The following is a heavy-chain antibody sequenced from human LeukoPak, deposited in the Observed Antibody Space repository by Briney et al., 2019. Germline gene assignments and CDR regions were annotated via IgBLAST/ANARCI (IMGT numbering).Heavy chain of an antibody. Sequence: GRSLRLSCAASGFTFSSYGMHWVRQAPGKGLEWVAVISYDGSNKYYADSVKGRFTISRDNSKNTLYLQMNSLRVEDTAVYYCATLVVPTSLNYYYYGMDVWGKGTTVTVSS. J-gene: IGHJ6*04. D-gene: IGHD2-2*01. CDR1: GFTFSSYG. CDR3: ATLVVPTSLNYYYYGMDV. V-gene: IGHV3-30*03. CDR2: ISYDGSNK.